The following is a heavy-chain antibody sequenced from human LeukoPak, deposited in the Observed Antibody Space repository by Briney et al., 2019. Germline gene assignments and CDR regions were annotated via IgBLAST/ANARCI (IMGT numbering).Heavy chain of an antibody. CDR1: GGSISSYY. CDR2: IYYSEST. D-gene: IGHD3-10*01. CDR3: ARDGGHRAFDI. J-gene: IGHJ3*02. Sequence: SETLSLTCTVSGGSISSYYWSWIRQPPGKGLEWIGYIYYSESTNYNPSLKSRVTISVDTSKNQFSLKLSSVTAADTAVYYCARDGGHRAFDIWGQGTMVTVSS. V-gene: IGHV4-59*01.